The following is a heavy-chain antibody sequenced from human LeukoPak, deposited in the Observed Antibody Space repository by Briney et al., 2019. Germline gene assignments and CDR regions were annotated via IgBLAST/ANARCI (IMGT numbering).Heavy chain of an antibody. J-gene: IGHJ3*02. CDR1: GDSVSSNSAA. CDR3: ARAWGVVTMIADDAFDI. Sequence: SQTLSLTCAISGDSVSSNSAAWNWIRQSSSRGLEWLGRTYYRSKWYNDYGLSVKSRITINPDTSTNQFSLQLNSVTPEDTAVYYCARAWGVVTMIADDAFDIWGQGTMVIVSS. CDR2: TYYRSKWYN. D-gene: IGHD3-22*01. V-gene: IGHV6-1*01.